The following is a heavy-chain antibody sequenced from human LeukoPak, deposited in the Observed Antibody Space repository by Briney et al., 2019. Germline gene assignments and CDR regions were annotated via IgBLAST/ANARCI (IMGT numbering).Heavy chain of an antibody. CDR2: INHSGST. J-gene: IGHJ4*02. D-gene: IGHD6-6*01. V-gene: IGHV4-34*01. CDR3: ARTLLEYSSSFSDY. CDR1: GGSFSGYY. Sequence: SETLSLTCAAYGGSFSGYYWSWIRQPPGKGLEWIGEINHSGSTNYNPSLKSRVTISVDTSKNQFSLKLSSVTAADTAVYYCARTLLEYSSSFSDYWGQGTLVTVSS.